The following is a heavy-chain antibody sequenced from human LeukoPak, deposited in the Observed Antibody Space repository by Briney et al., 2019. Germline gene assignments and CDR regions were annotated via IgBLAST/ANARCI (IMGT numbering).Heavy chain of an antibody. D-gene: IGHD3-3*01. V-gene: IGHV3-7*05. CDR3: ARGSAYYIH. CDR1: GFTFSSYW. J-gene: IGHJ4*02. Sequence: PGGSLRLSCAASGFTFSSYWMTWVRQAPGKGLEWVANIKEDGSEKYYVDSVKGRFTISRDNAKNSLFLQMNSLRGDDTAVYYCARGSAYYIHWGQGTLVTVPS. CDR2: IKEDGSEK.